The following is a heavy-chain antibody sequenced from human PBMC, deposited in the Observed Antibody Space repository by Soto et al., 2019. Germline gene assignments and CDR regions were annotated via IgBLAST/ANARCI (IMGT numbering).Heavy chain of an antibody. J-gene: IGHJ3*01. CDR3: AKGFIVVVTAIRPDDNFDV. Sequence: RGESLKISCAASGFTFNTYAMNWVRQVPGKGPEWVASISGGGGSTYYADSVKGRFTISRDTSKNTLYLQMNSLSAEDTAVYYCAKGFIVVVTAIRPDDNFDVWGQGTMVTVSS. CDR1: GFTFNTYA. D-gene: IGHD2-21*02. CDR2: ISGGGGST. V-gene: IGHV3-23*01.